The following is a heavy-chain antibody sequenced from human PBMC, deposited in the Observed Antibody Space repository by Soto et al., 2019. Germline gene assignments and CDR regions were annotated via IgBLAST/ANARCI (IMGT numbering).Heavy chain of an antibody. Sequence: QVQLVQSGAEVKKPGSSVKVSCKASGGTFSSYAISWVRQAPGQGLEWMAGIIPIFGTANYAQKFQGRVTITADKSASTAYMELSSLRSEDTAVYYCARNEDVGVTSKSGGAVDYWGQGTLVTVSS. CDR3: ARNEDVGVTSKSGGAVDY. D-gene: IGHD2-21*02. V-gene: IGHV1-69*06. J-gene: IGHJ4*02. CDR2: IIPIFGTA. CDR1: GGTFSSYA.